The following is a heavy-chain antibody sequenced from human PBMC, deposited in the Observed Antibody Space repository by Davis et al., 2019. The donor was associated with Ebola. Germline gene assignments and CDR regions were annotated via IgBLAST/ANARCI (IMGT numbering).Heavy chain of an antibody. Sequence: AASVKVSCKTSGYTFIDYGISWVRQAPGQGLEWMGWISTYNGNTNYAQKFHDRITLTTDTSTRTAYMELSRLRSDDTAVYYCARDPGLLWFGSDSFDVWGQGTLVTVSS. V-gene: IGHV1-18*04. D-gene: IGHD3-10*01. CDR3: ARDPGLLWFGSDSFDV. CDR2: ISTYNGNT. CDR1: GYTFIDYG. J-gene: IGHJ3*01.